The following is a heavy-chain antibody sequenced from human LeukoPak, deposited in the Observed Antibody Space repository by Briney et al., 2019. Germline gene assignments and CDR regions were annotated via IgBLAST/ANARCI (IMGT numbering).Heavy chain of an antibody. CDR1: GFTFSSYS. Sequence: GGSLRLSCAASGFTFSSYSMNWVRQAPGKGLEWVSSISSSSSYIYYADSVKGRLTISRDNAKNSLYLQMNSLRAEDTAVYYCARAPLGVFDYWGQGTLVTVSS. D-gene: IGHD3-16*01. V-gene: IGHV3-21*01. CDR2: ISSSSSYI. J-gene: IGHJ4*02. CDR3: ARAPLGVFDY.